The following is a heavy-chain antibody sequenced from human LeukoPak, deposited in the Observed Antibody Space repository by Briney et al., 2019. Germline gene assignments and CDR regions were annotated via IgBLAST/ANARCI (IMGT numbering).Heavy chain of an antibody. CDR2: ISGSGGST. V-gene: IGHV3-23*01. CDR3: AKDGYSSSWYNWFDP. D-gene: IGHD6-13*01. J-gene: IGHJ5*02. CDR1: GFTFSSYA. Sequence: PGGSLRLSCAASGFTFSSYAMSWVRQAPGKGLEWVSAISGSGGSTYYAGSVKGRFTISRDNSKNTLYLQMNSLRAEDTAVYYCAKDGYSSSWYNWFDPWGQGTLVTVSS.